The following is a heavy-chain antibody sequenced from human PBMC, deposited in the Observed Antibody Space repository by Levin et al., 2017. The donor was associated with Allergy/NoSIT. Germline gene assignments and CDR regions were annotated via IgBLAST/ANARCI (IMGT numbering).Heavy chain of an antibody. V-gene: IGHV3-30*02. CDR3: VKDGATWFPASAGFDI. CDR1: GFTFKSYG. CDR2: ISYDGSNE. D-gene: IGHD3-10*01. Sequence: PGGSLRLSCAASGFTFKSYGMHWVRQAPGKGLEWVAFISYDGSNEFHGDSVKGRFTISRDNSKDTLYLEMHSLRVEDTAMYYCVKDGATWFPASAGFDIWGQGTLVTVS. J-gene: IGHJ3*02.